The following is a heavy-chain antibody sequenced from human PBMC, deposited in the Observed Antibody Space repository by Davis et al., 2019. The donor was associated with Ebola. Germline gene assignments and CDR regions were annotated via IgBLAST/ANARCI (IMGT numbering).Heavy chain of an antibody. CDR1: GFTFSSYG. Sequence: GESLKISCAASGFTFSSYGMHWVRQAPGKGLEWVAVIWYDGSNKYYADSVKGRFTISRDNSKNTLYLQMNSLRAEDTAVYYCAREWAAAGAYYFDYWGQGTLVTVSS. V-gene: IGHV3-33*01. J-gene: IGHJ4*02. CDR2: IWYDGSNK. CDR3: AREWAAAGAYYFDY. D-gene: IGHD6-13*01.